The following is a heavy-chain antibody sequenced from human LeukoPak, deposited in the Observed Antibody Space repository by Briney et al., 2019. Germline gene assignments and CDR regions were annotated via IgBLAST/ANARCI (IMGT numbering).Heavy chain of an antibody. CDR1: GFTFDDYG. Sequence: GGSLRLSCAASGFTFDDYGMSWVRQAPGKGLEWVSGINWNGGSTGYADSVKGRFTISRDNAKNSLYLLMNSLRAEDTALYHCARGGYYYDSSGYGPFDYWGQGTLVTVSS. CDR2: INWNGGST. CDR3: ARGGYYYDSSGYGPFDY. J-gene: IGHJ4*02. D-gene: IGHD3-22*01. V-gene: IGHV3-20*01.